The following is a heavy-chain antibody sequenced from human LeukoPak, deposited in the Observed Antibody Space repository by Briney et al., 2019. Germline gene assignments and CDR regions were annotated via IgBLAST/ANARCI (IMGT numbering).Heavy chain of an antibody. CDR3: ARDPHYYDSSGVV. CDR1: GFTFSSYS. D-gene: IGHD3-22*01. J-gene: IGHJ3*01. CDR2: ISSSSSYI. Sequence: GGSLRPSCAASGFTFSSYSMNWVRQAPGKGLEWVSSISSSSSYIYYADSVKGRFTISRDNAKNSLYLQMNSLRAEDTAVYYCARDPHYYDSSGVVWGQGTMVTVSS. V-gene: IGHV3-21*01.